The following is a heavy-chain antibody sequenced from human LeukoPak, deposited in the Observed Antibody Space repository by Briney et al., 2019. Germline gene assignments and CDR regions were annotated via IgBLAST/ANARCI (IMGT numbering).Heavy chain of an antibody. D-gene: IGHD3-22*01. CDR3: ARGGYYYDSSGYLNFGY. V-gene: IGHV1-2*06. Sequence: ASVKVSCKASGYTFTGYYMHWVRQAPGQGLELMGRINPNSGGTNYAQKFQGRVTMTRDTSISTAYMELSRLRSDDTAVYYCARGGYYYDSSGYLNFGYWGQGTLVTVSS. J-gene: IGHJ4*02. CDR2: INPNSGGT. CDR1: GYTFTGYY.